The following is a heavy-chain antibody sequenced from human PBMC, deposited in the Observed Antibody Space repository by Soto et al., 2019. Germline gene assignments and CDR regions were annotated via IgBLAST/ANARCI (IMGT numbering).Heavy chain of an antibody. CDR2: VHYSGST. CDR3: ARAYSNSYYFDY. V-gene: IGHV4-59*08. J-gene: IGHJ4*02. CDR1: AGSISGYY. Sequence: SETLSLTCTVSAGSISGYYWSWIRQPPGKGLEWIGHVHYSGSTSYNPSLKSRVTISVDTSKNQFSLKLSSVTAADTAVYYCARAYSNSYYFDYWGQGTLVTVSS. D-gene: IGHD6-6*01.